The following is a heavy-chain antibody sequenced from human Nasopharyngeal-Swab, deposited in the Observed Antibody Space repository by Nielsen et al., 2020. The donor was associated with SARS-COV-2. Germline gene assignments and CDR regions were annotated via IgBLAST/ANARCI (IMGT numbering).Heavy chain of an antibody. V-gene: IGHV5-10-1*01. CDR2: IDPSDSYT. D-gene: IGHD6-13*01. J-gene: IGHJ4*02. Sequence: VRQMPGKGLEWVGRIDPSDSYTNYSTSFQGVVTISADKSISTAYLQWSSLKASDTAMYYCARRFHSSSWYTYYDYWGQGTLVTVSS. CDR3: ARRFHSSSWYTYYDY.